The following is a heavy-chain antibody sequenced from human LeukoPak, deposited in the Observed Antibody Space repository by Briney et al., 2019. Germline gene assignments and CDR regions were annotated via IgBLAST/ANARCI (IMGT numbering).Heavy chain of an antibody. Sequence: SVKVSCKASGGTFSSYAISWVRQAPGQGLEWMGGIIPIFGTANYAQKFQGRVTITTDESTSTAYMELSSLRSEDTAVYYCARAADYDSSGSEYFQHWGQGTLVTVSS. CDR1: GGTFSSYA. CDR2: IIPIFGTA. V-gene: IGHV1-69*05. D-gene: IGHD3-22*01. CDR3: ARAADYDSSGSEYFQH. J-gene: IGHJ1*01.